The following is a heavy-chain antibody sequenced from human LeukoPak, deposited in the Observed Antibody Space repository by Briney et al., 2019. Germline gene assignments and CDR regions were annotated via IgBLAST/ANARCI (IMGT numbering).Heavy chain of an antibody. J-gene: IGHJ6*02. D-gene: IGHD4-17*01. CDR3: ASRGGDYGDQQSQNYYYYYGMDV. CDR2: IIPIFGTA. CDR1: GGTFSSYA. V-gene: IGHV1-69*13. Sequence: SVKVSCKASGGTFSSYAISWVRQAPGQGLEWMGGIIPIFGTANYAQKFQGRVTITADESTSTAYMELSSLRSEDTAVYYCASRGGDYGDQQSQNYYYYYGMDVWGQGTTVTVSS.